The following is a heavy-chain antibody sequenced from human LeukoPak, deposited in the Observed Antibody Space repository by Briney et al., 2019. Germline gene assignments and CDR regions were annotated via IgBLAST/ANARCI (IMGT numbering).Heavy chain of an antibody. CDR3: ARDYSNYGVDYGMDV. CDR1: GGSISSYY. J-gene: IGHJ6*02. V-gene: IGHV4-59*01. CDR2: IYYSGST. Sequence: PSETLSLTCTVSGGSISSYYWSWLRQPPGKGLEWLGYIYYSGSTNYNPSLKSRVTISVDTSKNQFSLKLNSVTAADTAVYYCARDYSNYGVDYGMDVWGQGTTVTVSS. D-gene: IGHD4-11*01.